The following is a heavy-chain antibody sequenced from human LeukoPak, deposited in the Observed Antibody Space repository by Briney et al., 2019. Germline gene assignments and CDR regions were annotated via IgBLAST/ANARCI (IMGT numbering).Heavy chain of an antibody. J-gene: IGHJ4*02. V-gene: IGHV4-39*01. CDR1: GGSISSSSYY. Sequence: SETLSLTCTVSGGSISSSSYYWGWIRQPPGKGLEWIGSIYYSGSTYYNPSLKSRVTISVDTSKNQFSLKLSSVTAADTAVYYCARAGLTGTTIEGTYYFDYWGQGTLVTVSS. CDR2: IYYSGST. CDR3: ARAGLTGTTIEGTYYFDY. D-gene: IGHD1-7*01.